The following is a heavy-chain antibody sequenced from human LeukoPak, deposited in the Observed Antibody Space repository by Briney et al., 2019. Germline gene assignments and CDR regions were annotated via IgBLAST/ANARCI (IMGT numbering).Heavy chain of an antibody. J-gene: IGHJ4*02. CDR3: ARDLGTYDSSYYFDY. D-gene: IGHD5-12*01. Sequence: SQTLSLTCAISGDSVSSNSAAWNWIRQSPSRDLEWLGRTYYRSKWYNVYAVSMKSRITINPDTSKNQFSLQLNSVTPEDTAVYYCARDLGTYDSSYYFDYWGQGTLVTVSS. V-gene: IGHV6-1*01. CDR1: GDSVSSNSAA. CDR2: TYYRSKWYN.